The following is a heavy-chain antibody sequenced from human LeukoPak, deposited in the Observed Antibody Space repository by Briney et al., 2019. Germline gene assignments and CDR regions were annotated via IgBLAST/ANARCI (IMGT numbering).Heavy chain of an antibody. D-gene: IGHD3-22*01. Sequence: GGSLRLSCAASGFTFSSYTMNWVRQAPGKVLEWVSSITSSSSYIYYADSAKGRFTISRDNAKNSLYLQMNSLRAEDTAVYYCARHVVAVGFDYWGQGTLVTVSS. CDR2: ITSSSSYI. CDR1: GFTFSSYT. CDR3: ARHVVAVGFDY. V-gene: IGHV3-21*01. J-gene: IGHJ4*02.